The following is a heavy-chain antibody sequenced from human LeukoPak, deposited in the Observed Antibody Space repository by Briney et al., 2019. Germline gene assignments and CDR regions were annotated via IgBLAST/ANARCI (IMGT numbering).Heavy chain of an antibody. Sequence: GRSLRLSCAASGFTFSSYAMHWVRQAPGKGLEWVAVISYDGSNKYYADSVRGRFTISRDNSKNTVYMQMNSLRAEDTAVYYCAKGMGSTSCYVCFDHWGQGTLVTVSS. J-gene: IGHJ4*02. CDR1: GFTFSSYA. CDR2: ISYDGSNK. D-gene: IGHD2-2*01. V-gene: IGHV3-30-3*01. CDR3: AKGMGSTSCYVCFDH.